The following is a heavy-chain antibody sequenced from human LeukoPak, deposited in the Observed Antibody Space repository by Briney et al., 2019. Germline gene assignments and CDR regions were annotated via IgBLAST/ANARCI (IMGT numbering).Heavy chain of an antibody. CDR2: IYYSGST. Sequence: SETLSLTCTVSGGSISSGDYYWSWIRQPPGKGLEWIGYIYYSGSTYYNPSLKSRVTISVDTSKSQFSLKLSSVTAADTAVFYCAREYTLYRSGWFLDFWGQGTVVTVSS. V-gene: IGHV4-30-4*08. CDR3: AREYTLYRSGWFLDF. D-gene: IGHD6-19*01. J-gene: IGHJ4*02. CDR1: GGSISSGDYY.